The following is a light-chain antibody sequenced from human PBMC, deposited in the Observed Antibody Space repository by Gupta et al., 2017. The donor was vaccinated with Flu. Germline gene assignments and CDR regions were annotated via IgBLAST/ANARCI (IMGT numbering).Light chain of an antibody. CDR3: QQYNNWPWT. Sequence: EERATLSSRSSQSVSSNLAWYQQKPGQVPRLLIYGATTRATGIPASFSGSGSGTEFTLTISSLQAEDVAVFYCQQYNNWPWTFGRGTKVEIK. V-gene: IGKV3-15*01. CDR2: GAT. CDR1: QSVSSN. J-gene: IGKJ1*01.